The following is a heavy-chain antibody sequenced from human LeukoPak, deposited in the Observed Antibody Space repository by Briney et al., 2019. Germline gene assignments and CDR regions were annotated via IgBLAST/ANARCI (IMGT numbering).Heavy chain of an antibody. CDR3: ARHSRTGSGYDHDAFDI. D-gene: IGHD5-12*01. CDR1: GYSFTTYW. J-gene: IGHJ3*02. V-gene: IGHV5-51*01. CDR2: IYPGDSDT. Sequence: ESLKISCKGSGYSFTTYWIGWVRQMPGKGLEWMGIIYPGDSDTRYSPSFQGQVTISADKSISTAYLQWSSLKASDTAMYYCARHSRTGSGYDHDAFDIWGQGTMVTVSS.